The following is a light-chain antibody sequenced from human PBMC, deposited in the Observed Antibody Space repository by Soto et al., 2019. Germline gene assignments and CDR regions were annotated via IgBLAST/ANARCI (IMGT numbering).Light chain of an antibody. CDR2: GAS. V-gene: IGKV3D-15*01. CDR1: QSLSSN. Sequence: EIVMTPSPATLSVSPGERATLSCRASQSLSSNLAWYQQRPGQAPRLLIYGASNRATDIPDRFSGRGSGTDFTLTISRLEPEDFAVYYCQQYNNWPPTWTFGQGTKVDIK. CDR3: QQYNNWPPTWT. J-gene: IGKJ1*01.